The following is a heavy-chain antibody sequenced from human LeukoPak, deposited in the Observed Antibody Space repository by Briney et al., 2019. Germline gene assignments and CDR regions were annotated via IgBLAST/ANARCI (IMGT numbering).Heavy chain of an antibody. CDR2: ISYDGSNK. CDR3: ATQGSGSYYWGYYYYGMDV. Sequence: PGRSLRLSCAASGFTYSSYGMHWVRQGPGKGLEWVAVISYDGSNKYYADSVKGRFTISRDNSKNTLYLQMNSLRAEDTAVYYCATQGSGSYYWGYYYYGMDVWGQGTTVTVSS. V-gene: IGHV3-30*03. J-gene: IGHJ6*02. D-gene: IGHD1-26*01. CDR1: GFTYSSYG.